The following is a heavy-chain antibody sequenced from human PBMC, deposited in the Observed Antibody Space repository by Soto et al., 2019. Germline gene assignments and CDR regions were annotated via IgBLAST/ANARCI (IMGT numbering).Heavy chain of an antibody. J-gene: IGHJ2*01. D-gene: IGHD3-10*01. V-gene: IGHV3-53*04. CDR2: IFSGGST. CDR3: ARDRFPFDL. Sequence: EVQLVESGGGLVQPGGSLRLSCAASGFTVSSNYMSWVRQAPGKGLEWVSVIFSGGSTYYTDSVKGRFIISRHNSKNTLYLQMNSLRAEDTAVYYCARDRFPFDLWGRGTLVTVSS. CDR1: GFTVSSNY.